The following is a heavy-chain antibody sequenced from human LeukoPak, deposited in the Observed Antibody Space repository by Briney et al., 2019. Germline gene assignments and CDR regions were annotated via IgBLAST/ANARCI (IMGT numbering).Heavy chain of an antibody. V-gene: IGHV4-59*08. CDR1: GGSISSYY. J-gene: IGHJ4*02. CDR2: IYYSGNT. CDR3: ARRARATAGGDCFDY. D-gene: IGHD6-13*01. Sequence: PSETLSLTCTVSGGSISSYYWTWIRQPPGKGLEWIGYIYYSGNTNYNPSLKSRVTISLDTSRNQFSLKLSSVTAADTAVYFCARRARATAGGDCFDYWGQGTLVTVSS.